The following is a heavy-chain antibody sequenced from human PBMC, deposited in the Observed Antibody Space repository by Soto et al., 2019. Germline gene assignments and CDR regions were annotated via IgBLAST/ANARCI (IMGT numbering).Heavy chain of an antibody. CDR1: GYTFTSYD. CDR2: MNPNSGNT. CDR3: ARNGSDWLQQNYYGMDG. Sequence: ASVKVSCKASGYTFTSYDINWVRQATGQGLEWMGWMNPNSGNTGYAQKFQGRVTMTRNTSISTAYMELSSLRSEDTAVYYCARNGSDWLQQNYYGMDGWGQGSTFSVSS. D-gene: IGHD1-26*01. J-gene: IGHJ6*02. V-gene: IGHV1-8*01.